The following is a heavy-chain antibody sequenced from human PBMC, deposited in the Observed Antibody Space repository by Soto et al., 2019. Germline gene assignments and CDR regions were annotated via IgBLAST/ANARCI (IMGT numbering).Heavy chain of an antibody. CDR1: GGSISSSNW. Sequence: SETLSLTCAVSGGSISSSNWWSWVRQPPGKGLEWIGEIYHSGSTNYNPSLKSRVTISVDKSKNQFSLKLSSVTAADTAVYYCARDHLNYYDSGGYYMGDAFDIWGQGTMVTVSS. CDR3: ARDHLNYYDSGGYYMGDAFDI. V-gene: IGHV4-4*02. J-gene: IGHJ3*02. D-gene: IGHD3-22*01. CDR2: IYHSGST.